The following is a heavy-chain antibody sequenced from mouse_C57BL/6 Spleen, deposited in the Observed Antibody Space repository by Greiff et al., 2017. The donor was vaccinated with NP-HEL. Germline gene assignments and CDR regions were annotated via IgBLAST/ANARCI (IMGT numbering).Heavy chain of an antibody. CDR1: GFSLTSYG. V-gene: IGHV2-2*01. CDR2: IWSGGST. D-gene: IGHD1-1*01. J-gene: IGHJ1*03. Sequence: VMLVESGPGLVQPSQSLSITCTVSGFSLTSYGVHWVRQSPGKGLEWLGVIWSGGSTDYNAAFISRLSISKDNSKSQVFFKMNSLQADDTAIYYCALYYGSSLSYWYFDVWGTGTTVTVSS. CDR3: ALYYGSSLSYWYFDV.